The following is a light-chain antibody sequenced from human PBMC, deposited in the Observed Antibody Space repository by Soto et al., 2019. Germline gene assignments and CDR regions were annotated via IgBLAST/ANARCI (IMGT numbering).Light chain of an antibody. CDR3: QQYKSYPLT. CDR2: KAS. CDR1: QSISSW. J-gene: IGKJ4*01. V-gene: IGKV1-5*03. Sequence: DIQMTQSPSTLSASVGDRVTITCRASQSISSWLAWYQQKPGKAPNLLIYKASTLERGVPSRFSGSGSGTEFTLTISSLQPDDFATYYCQQYKSYPLTFGGGTKVEIK.